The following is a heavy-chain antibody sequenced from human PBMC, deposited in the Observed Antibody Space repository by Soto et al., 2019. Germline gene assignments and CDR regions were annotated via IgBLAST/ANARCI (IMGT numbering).Heavy chain of an antibody. D-gene: IGHD5-18*01. CDR3: VRGGCAYGYLDY. Sequence: QVQLVQSGAEVKKPGASVKVSCKTSGYTLSGYSIAWVRQAPGQGLEGMGWISTYNVDTKYADKFQGRLIMSFYTSMTTAFMELRRLKSDDTAVYYCVRGGCAYGYLDYWGQGTLVTVSS. J-gene: IGHJ4*02. CDR1: GYTLSGYS. CDR2: ISTYNVDT. V-gene: IGHV1-18*01.